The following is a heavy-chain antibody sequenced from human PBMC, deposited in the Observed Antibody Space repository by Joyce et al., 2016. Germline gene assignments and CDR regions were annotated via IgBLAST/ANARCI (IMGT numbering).Heavy chain of an antibody. V-gene: IGHV3-15*01. Sequence: EVQLVESGGGLLKPGESLRLSCAASGFTFSTVWMAWVRQAPGKGLEWVGRIKSQTDGGTTDYVAPVKGRFTVSRDDSKNTLYPQMNSLNTEDTAVYYCTTTAYSDSSFNRWGQGTLVTVSS. CDR3: TTTAYSDSSFNR. CDR1: GFTFSTVW. D-gene: IGHD3-22*01. J-gene: IGHJ5*02. CDR2: IKSQTDGGTT.